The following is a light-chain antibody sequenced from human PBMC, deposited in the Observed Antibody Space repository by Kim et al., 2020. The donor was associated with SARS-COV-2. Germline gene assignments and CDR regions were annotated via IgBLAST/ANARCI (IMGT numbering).Light chain of an antibody. V-gene: IGKV3-11*01. Sequence: EIVLTQSPATLSLSPGERATLSCRASQIIKYYLAWYQQKPGQAPRLLIFDASNRAAGIPARFSGSGSGTDFTLTISSLEPEDFAVYYCQQRGNWPLTFGGGTKVDIK. CDR1: QIIKYY. CDR2: DAS. J-gene: IGKJ4*01. CDR3: QQRGNWPLT.